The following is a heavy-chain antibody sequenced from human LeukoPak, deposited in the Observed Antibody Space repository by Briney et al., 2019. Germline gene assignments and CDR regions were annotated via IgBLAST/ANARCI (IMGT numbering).Heavy chain of an antibody. CDR3: AREADSYGYRN. V-gene: IGHV3-48*03. CDR1: RFTFSNYE. D-gene: IGHD5-18*01. J-gene: IGHJ4*02. Sequence: GGSLRLSCAASRFTFSNYEMNWVRQAPGKGLEWVSYISSSGSTIYYADSVKGRFTISRDNAKNSLYLQMNSLRAEDTAVYYCAREADSYGYRNWGQGTLVTVSS. CDR2: ISSSGSTI.